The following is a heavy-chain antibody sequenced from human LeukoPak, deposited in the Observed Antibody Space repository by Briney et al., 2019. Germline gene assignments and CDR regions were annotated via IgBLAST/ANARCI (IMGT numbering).Heavy chain of an antibody. CDR3: ARDPYSSSWYAYYYGMDV. CDR2: ISSSSSTI. V-gene: IGHV3-48*02. D-gene: IGHD6-13*01. Sequence: GGSLRLSCAASGFTFSSYSMNWVRQAPGKGLEWVSYISSSSSTIYYADSVKGRFTISRDNAKNSLYLQMNSLRDEDTAVYYCARDPYSSSWYAYYYGMDVWGQGTTVTVSS. J-gene: IGHJ6*02. CDR1: GFTFSSYS.